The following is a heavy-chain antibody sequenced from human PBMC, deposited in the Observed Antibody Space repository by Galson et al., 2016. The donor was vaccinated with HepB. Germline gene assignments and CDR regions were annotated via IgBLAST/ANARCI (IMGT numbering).Heavy chain of an antibody. D-gene: IGHD6-19*01. CDR2: IYTGDSDT. V-gene: IGHV5-51*01. CDR1: GYSFTSYW. Sequence: QSGAEVTKPGESLQISCQASGYSFTSYWIGWVRQMPGKGLEWMGIIYTGDSDTRFSPSFQGQVTISVDKSINTAYLQWRSLKASDTAMYYCAGSSGWLSEYWGQGTLLTVSS. J-gene: IGHJ4*02. CDR3: AGSSGWLSEY.